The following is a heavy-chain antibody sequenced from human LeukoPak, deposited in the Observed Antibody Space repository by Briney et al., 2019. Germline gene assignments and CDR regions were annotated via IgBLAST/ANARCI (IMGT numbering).Heavy chain of an antibody. CDR2: IYYSGST. CDR3: ARHALSGYHFGY. J-gene: IGHJ4*02. D-gene: IGHD3-22*01. V-gene: IGHV4-39*01. Sequence: NTSETLSLTCTVSGGSISSSSYYWGWIRQPPGKGLEWIGSIYYSGSTYYNPSLKSRVTISVDTSKNQFSLKLSSVTAADTAVYYCARHALSGYHFGYWGQGTLVTVSS. CDR1: GGSISSSSYY.